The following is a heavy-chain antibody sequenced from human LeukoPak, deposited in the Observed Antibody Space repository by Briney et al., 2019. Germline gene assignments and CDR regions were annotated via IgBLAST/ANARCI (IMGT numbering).Heavy chain of an antibody. CDR3: ARSPYSSGWQSDY. CDR2: IWYDGSNK. V-gene: IGHV3-33*01. D-gene: IGHD6-19*01. CDR1: GFTFSSYG. J-gene: IGHJ4*02. Sequence: PGGSLRLSCAASGFTFSSYGMHWVRQAPGKGLEWVAVIWYDGSNKYYADSVKGRFTISRDNSKNTLYLQMNSLRAEDTAVYYCARSPYSSGWQSDYWGQGTLVTVSS.